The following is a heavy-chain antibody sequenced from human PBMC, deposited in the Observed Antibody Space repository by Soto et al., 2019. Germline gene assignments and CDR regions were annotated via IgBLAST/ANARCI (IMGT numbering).Heavy chain of an antibody. Sequence: QVQLVESGGGVVQPGRSLRLSCAASGFTFSNYGIHWVRQAPGKGLEWVAVIWYDGSNEYYADSVKGRFTISRDNSRNTXYXXXXXXXXXXXXXXXXXXXXXXXXXXXXXXXGDYFDYWGQGTLVTVSS. V-gene: IGHV3-33*01. CDR2: IWYDGSNE. J-gene: IGHJ4*02. CDR3: XXXXXXXXXXXXXXXGDYFDY. CDR1: GFTFSNYG.